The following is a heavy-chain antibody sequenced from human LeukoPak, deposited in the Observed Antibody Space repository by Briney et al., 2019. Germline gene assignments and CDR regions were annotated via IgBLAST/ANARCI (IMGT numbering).Heavy chain of an antibody. CDR2: ISSSSSYI. CDR3: ARAEAKYDILTGYYGDYYYMDV. D-gene: IGHD3-9*01. Sequence: GGSLRLSCAASGFTFSSYSMNWVRQAPGKGLEWVSSISSSSSYIYYADSVKGRFTISRDNAKNSLYLQMNSLRAEDTAVYYCARAEAKYDILTGYYGDYYYMDVWGKGTTATISS. J-gene: IGHJ6*03. CDR1: GFTFSSYS. V-gene: IGHV3-21*01.